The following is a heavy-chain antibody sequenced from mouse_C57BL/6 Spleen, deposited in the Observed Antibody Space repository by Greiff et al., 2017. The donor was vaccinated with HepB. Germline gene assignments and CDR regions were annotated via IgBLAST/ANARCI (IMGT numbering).Heavy chain of an antibody. Sequence: LVESGGGLVQPGGSLKLSCAASGFTFSDYYMYWVRQTPEKRLEWVAYISNGGGSTYYPDTVKGRFTISRDNAKNTLYLQMSRLKSEDTAMYYCARQGFYYYGSSYEDAMDYWGQGTSVTVSS. V-gene: IGHV5-12*01. D-gene: IGHD1-1*01. CDR1: GFTFSDYY. CDR2: ISNGGGST. J-gene: IGHJ4*01. CDR3: ARQGFYYYGSSYEDAMDY.